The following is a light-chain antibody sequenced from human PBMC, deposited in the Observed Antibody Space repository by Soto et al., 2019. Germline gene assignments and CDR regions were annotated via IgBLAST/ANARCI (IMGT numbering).Light chain of an antibody. J-gene: IGKJ4*01. V-gene: IGKV3-20*01. CDR2: GAS. Sequence: EIVLTQSPGTLSLSPGERATLSCRASQSVSSSYLAWYQQKPGQAPRLLIYGASSRATGIPDRFSGSGSGTDFPLTITRLEPEDCAVYYCQHYRTSFAGGTKVEI. CDR1: QSVSSSY. CDR3: QHYRTS.